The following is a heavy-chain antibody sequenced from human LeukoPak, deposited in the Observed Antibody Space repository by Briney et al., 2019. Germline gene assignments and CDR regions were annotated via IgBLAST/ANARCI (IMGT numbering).Heavy chain of an antibody. V-gene: IGHV4-30-4*01. Sequence: SQTLSLTCTVSGASISSGDYYWSWLRQPPGKGLEWIGYIYYSGSTYYNPSLKSRVTISVDTSKNQFSLKLSSVTAADTAVYYCARDYYGVDAFDIWGRGTMVTVSS. CDR3: ARDYYGVDAFDI. J-gene: IGHJ3*02. CDR2: IYYSGST. CDR1: GASISSGDYY. D-gene: IGHD3-10*01.